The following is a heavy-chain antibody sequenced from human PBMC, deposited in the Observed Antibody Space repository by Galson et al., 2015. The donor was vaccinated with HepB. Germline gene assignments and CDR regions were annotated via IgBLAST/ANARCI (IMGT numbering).Heavy chain of an antibody. V-gene: IGHV5-10-1*01. CDR1: GYNFARHW. J-gene: IGHJ3*02. Sequence: QSGAEVKKPGESLRISCKGSGYNFARHWISWVRQMPGKGLEWMGRIDPSDSYTNFSPSFQGHVLMSIDKSTSIAFLQWDSLKASDTAMYYCARTSTAGVNLNLNSAFDIWGQGTMVTVSS. CDR2: IDPSDSYT. CDR3: ARTSTAGVNLNLNSAFDI. D-gene: IGHD3-10*01.